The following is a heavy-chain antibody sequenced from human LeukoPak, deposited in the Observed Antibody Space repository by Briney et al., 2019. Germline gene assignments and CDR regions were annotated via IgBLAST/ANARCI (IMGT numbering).Heavy chain of an antibody. V-gene: IGHV4-38-2*01. D-gene: IGHD3-10*01. Sequence: PSETLSLTCAVSGYSISSGYYWACSRQPPGKGLEWIGSIYHSGSTYYNPPLKSRVTISVATSKTQFSLKLSSVTAADTAVYYCARQGSWFGESTYYFDYWGQGTLVTVSS. CDR3: ARQGSWFGESTYYFDY. J-gene: IGHJ4*02. CDR2: IYHSGST. CDR1: GYSISSGYY.